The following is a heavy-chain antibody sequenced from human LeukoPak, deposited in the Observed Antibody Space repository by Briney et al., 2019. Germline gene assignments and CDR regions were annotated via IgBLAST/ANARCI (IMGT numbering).Heavy chain of an antibody. CDR2: FYHSGST. CDR1: GGSISSGGYS. J-gene: IGHJ6*02. CDR3: ASTRGDYYYGMDV. Sequence: SETLSLTCAVSGGSISSGGYSWTWIRQPPGTGLEWIGYFYHSGSTYYNPSLKSRVTISVDRSKNQFSLKLTSVTAADTAVYYCASTRGDYYYGMDVWGQGTTVTVSS. D-gene: IGHD3-10*01. V-gene: IGHV4-30-2*01.